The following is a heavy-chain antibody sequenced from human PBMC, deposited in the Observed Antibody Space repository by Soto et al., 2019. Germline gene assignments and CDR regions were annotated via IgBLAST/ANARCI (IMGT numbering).Heavy chain of an antibody. J-gene: IGHJ6*02. D-gene: IGHD3-22*01. CDR3: ARDGYDSSGNYGMDV. CDR2: IIPIFGTA. Sequence: SVKVSCKASGGTFSSYAISWVRQAPGQGLEWMGGIIPIFGTANYAQKFQGRVTITADESTSTAYMELSSLRSEDTAVYYCARDGYDSSGNYGMDVWGQGTTVTVSS. V-gene: IGHV1-69*13. CDR1: GGTFSSYA.